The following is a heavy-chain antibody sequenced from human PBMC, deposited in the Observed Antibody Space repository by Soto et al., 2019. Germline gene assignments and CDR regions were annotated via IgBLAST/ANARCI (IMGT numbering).Heavy chain of an antibody. CDR3: ARAAGIAVAGTYFDY. Sequence: QVQLQQWGAGLLKPSETLSLTCAVYGGSFSGYYWSWIRQPPGKGLEWIGEINHSGSTNYNPSLKSRVTISVATSKNQFSLKLSSVTAADTAVYYCARAAGIAVAGTYFDYWGQGTLVTVSS. D-gene: IGHD6-19*01. J-gene: IGHJ4*02. CDR1: GGSFSGYY. CDR2: INHSGST. V-gene: IGHV4-34*01.